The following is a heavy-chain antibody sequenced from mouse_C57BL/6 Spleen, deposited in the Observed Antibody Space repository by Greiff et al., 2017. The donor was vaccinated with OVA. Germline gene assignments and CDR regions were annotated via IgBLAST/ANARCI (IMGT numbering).Heavy chain of an antibody. D-gene: IGHD2-4*01. CDR3: ARSAYDYDGYYAMDY. Sequence: VHVKQSVAELVRPGASVKLSCTASGFNIKNTYMHWVKQRPEQGLEWIGRIDPANGNTKYAPKFQGKATITADTSSNTAYLQLSSLTSEDTAICYCARSAYDYDGYYAMDYWGQGTSVTVSS. J-gene: IGHJ4*01. CDR1: GFNIKNTY. CDR2: IDPANGNT. V-gene: IGHV14-3*01.